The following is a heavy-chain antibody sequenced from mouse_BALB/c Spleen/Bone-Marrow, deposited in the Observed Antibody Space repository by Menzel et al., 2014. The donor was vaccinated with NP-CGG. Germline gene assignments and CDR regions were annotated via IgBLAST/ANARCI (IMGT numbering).Heavy chain of an antibody. J-gene: IGHJ2*01. CDR2: INPYNDGT. V-gene: IGHV1-14*01. CDR3: ARGGGHYFDY. Sequence: HLVESGPELVKPGASVKMSCKASGYTFTSYILHWVKQKPGQGLEWIGYINPYNDGTKYNEKFKGKATLTSDKFSSATYIELSSLTSEDSAVYYCARGGGHYFDYWGQGTTLTVSS. CDR1: GYTFTSYI.